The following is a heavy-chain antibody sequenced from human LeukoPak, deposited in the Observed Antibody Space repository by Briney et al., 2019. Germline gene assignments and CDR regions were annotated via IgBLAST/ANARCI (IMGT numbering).Heavy chain of an antibody. CDR3: VGQLLRAV. V-gene: IGHV3-7*01. CDR2: IKEDGSVQ. CDR1: GFPFSVYW. J-gene: IGHJ6*04. D-gene: IGHD2-2*01. Sequence: PGGSLRLSCTASGFPFSVYWISCVRQAPGKGLEWVANIKEDGSVQDYVDSVKGRFTISRDNAKNSVYLQMNSLRVDDTAVYYCVGQLLRAVWGKGTTVTVSS.